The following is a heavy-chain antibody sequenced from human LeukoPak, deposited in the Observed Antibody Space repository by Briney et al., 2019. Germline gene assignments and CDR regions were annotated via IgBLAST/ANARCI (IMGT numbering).Heavy chain of an antibody. CDR2: TYYRSKWYY. CDR1: GDSVSSISVA. J-gene: IGHJ6*02. CDR3: TLARSEYHYGMDV. V-gene: IGHV6-1*01. Sequence: SQTLSLTCAISGDSVSSISVAWNWIRQSPSRGLEWLGRTYYRSKWYYEYAVSVKGRININPDPSKNQFSLQLNSVTPEDTAVYYCTLARSEYHYGMDVWGQGTTVTVSS.